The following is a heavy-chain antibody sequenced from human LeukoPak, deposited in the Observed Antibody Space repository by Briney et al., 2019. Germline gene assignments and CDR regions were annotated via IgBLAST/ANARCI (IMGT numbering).Heavy chain of an antibody. CDR2: INLGGTEV. CDR3: ASGRHDFVH. J-gene: IGHJ4*01. D-gene: IGHD3-16*01. CDR1: GFAFTTYW. V-gene: IGHV3-7*01. Sequence: GGSLRLSCAASGFAFTTYWMTWVLQPPGEGLEWVANINLGGTEVHYVDSLKDRFTISRDNAGNSLYLQMNSLRAEDTAVYYCASGRHDFVHWGHGTLVTVSS.